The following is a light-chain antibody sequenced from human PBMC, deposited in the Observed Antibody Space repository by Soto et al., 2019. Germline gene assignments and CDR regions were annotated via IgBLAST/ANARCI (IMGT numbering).Light chain of an antibody. J-gene: IGKJ5*01. CDR2: DAS. CDR1: QSVSNNY. V-gene: IGKV3D-20*02. Sequence: EIVFTQSPGTLSLSPGERSTLSGMASQSVSNNYLAWYQQKPGQAPRLLIYDASNRAAGIPARFSGSGSGTDFTLTISSLEPEDFAVYYCQQRSEWPITFGKGTRLE. CDR3: QQRSEWPIT.